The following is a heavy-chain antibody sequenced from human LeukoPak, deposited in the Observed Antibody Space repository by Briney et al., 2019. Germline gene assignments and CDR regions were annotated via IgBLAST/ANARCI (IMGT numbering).Heavy chain of an antibody. V-gene: IGHV1-18*01. Sequence: GASVKVSCKASGYTFTSYGISWVRQAPGQGLEWMGWISAYNGNTNYAQKLQGRVTMTTDTSTSTAYMELSRLRSDDTAVYYCARGGYSYGSYYYYYGMDVWGQGTTVTVSS. CDR1: GYTFTSYG. CDR2: ISAYNGNT. CDR3: ARGGYSYGSYYYYYGMDV. D-gene: IGHD5-18*01. J-gene: IGHJ6*02.